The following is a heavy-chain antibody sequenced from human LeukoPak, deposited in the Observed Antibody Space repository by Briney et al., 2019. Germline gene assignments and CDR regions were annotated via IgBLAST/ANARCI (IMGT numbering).Heavy chain of an antibody. CDR3: ARVDVAVAGHEYFQH. CDR1: GGTFSSYA. CDR2: IIPILGIA. J-gene: IGHJ1*01. V-gene: IGHV1-69*04. Sequence: SVKVSCKASGGTFSSYAISWVRQAPGQGLEWMGRIIPILGIANYAQKFQGRVTITADKSTSTACMELSSLRSEDTAVYYCARVDVAVAGHEYFQHWGQGTLVTVSS. D-gene: IGHD6-19*01.